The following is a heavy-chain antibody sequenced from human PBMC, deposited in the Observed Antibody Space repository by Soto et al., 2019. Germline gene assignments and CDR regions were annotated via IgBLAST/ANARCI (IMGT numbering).Heavy chain of an antibody. CDR2: ISSSSSYI. Sequence: EVPLVESGGGLVKPGGSLRLSCAASGFTFSSYSMNWVRQAPGKGLEWVSSISSSSSYIYYADSVKGRFTISRDNAKNSQYLQMNSLGAEDTAVYYCARDVGDIVVVVAAPSWFDPWGQGTLVTVSS. CDR3: ARDVGDIVVVVAAPSWFDP. V-gene: IGHV3-21*01. J-gene: IGHJ5*02. CDR1: GFTFSSYS. D-gene: IGHD2-15*01.